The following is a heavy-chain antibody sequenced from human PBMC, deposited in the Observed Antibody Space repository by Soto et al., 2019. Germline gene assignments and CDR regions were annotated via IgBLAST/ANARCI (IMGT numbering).Heavy chain of an antibody. CDR3: AHIPNYYQYDWFDP. J-gene: IGHJ5*02. Sequence: QITLKESGPTLVKPTQTLTLTCTFSGFSLTTRGVGVGWIRQPPGKALECLALIYWDDDKRYSPSLQSRLSITKDTYKNEVVLTMPNVDPVDTATYYCAHIPNYYQYDWFDPWGQGTLVSVSS. D-gene: IGHD3-16*01. CDR2: IYWDDDK. V-gene: IGHV2-5*02. CDR1: GFSLTTRGVG.